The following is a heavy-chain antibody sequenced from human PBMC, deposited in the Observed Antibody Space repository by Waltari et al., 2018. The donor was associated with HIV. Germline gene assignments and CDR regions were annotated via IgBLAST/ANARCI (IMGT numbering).Heavy chain of an antibody. CDR2: ISGSGITI. CDR1: GFTFSNYE. D-gene: IGHD3-22*01. J-gene: IGHJ4*02. CDR3: ARSGLYDTSGYYAPFGY. Sequence: EVQLVESGGGLVQPGGSLRLSCAASGFTFSNYEMNWVRQAPGKGLEWISYISGSGITIYYADSVKGRLTISRDNANNSLYLQMNSLRAEDTAVYYCARSGLYDTSGYYAPFGYWGQGTLVTVSS. V-gene: IGHV3-48*03.